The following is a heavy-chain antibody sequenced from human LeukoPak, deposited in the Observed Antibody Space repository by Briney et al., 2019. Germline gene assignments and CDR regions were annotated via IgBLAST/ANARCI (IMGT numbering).Heavy chain of an antibody. J-gene: IGHJ4*02. CDR1: GSTFSSYA. D-gene: IGHD2-15*01. Sequence: GGSLRLSCAASGSTFSSYAMSWVRQAPGKGLEWVSAISGSGGSTYYADSVKGRFTISRGNSKNTLYLQMNSLRAEDTAVYYCAKVSGSGGTKYQPFDYWGQGTLVTVPS. V-gene: IGHV3-23*01. CDR2: ISGSGGST. CDR3: AKVSGSGGTKYQPFDY.